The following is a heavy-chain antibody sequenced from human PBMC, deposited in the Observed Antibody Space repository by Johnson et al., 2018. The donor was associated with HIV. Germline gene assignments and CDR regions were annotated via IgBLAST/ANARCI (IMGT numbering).Heavy chain of an antibody. V-gene: IGHV3-20*04. CDR1: GFTFSSYA. J-gene: IGHJ3*02. Sequence: EVQVLESGGGVVQPGRSLRLSCAASGFTFSSYAMHWVRQAPGKGLEWVSGINWNSGSIGYADSVKGRFTISRDNAKNSLYLQMNSLRAEDKAVYYCARASIYSGSYYEGDAFDIWGQGTMVTVSS. D-gene: IGHD1-26*01. CDR2: INWNSGSI. CDR3: ARASIYSGSYYEGDAFDI.